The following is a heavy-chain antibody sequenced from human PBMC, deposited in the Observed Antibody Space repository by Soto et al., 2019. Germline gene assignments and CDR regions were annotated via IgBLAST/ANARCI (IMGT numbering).Heavy chain of an antibody. CDR1: GFTFTSSA. CDR2: IVVGSGNT. CDR3: AAPGIAASFYYYYGMDV. Sequence: SVKVSCKASGFTFTSSAVQWVRQARGQRLEWIGWIVVGSGNTNYAQKFQERVTITRDMSTSTAYMELSSLRSEDTAVYYCAAPGIAASFYYYYGMDVWGQGTTVTVSS. D-gene: IGHD6-13*01. J-gene: IGHJ6*02. V-gene: IGHV1-58*01.